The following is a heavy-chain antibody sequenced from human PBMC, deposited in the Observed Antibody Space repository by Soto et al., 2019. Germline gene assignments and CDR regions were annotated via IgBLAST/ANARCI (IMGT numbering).Heavy chain of an antibody. CDR3: ARVSGTTKDFDY. D-gene: IGHD4-17*01. V-gene: IGHV3-13*01. CDR2: ISTAGDT. Sequence: EVQLVESGGGLVQPGGSLRLSCAASGFTFSSYDMHWVRQATGKSLEWVSAISTAGDTYYSGSVKGRFTISRENAKNSLYLQMNNLRAEDTAVYYCARVSGTTKDFDYWGQGTLVTVSS. J-gene: IGHJ4*02. CDR1: GFTFSSYD.